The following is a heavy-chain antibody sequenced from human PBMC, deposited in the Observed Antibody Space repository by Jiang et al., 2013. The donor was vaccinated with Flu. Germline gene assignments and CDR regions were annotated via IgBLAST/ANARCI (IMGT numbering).Heavy chain of an antibody. Sequence: VQLVESGGGVVQPGRSLRLSCAVSGFTFSSYTMHWVRQAPGKGLEWVALILYDGSNQYYADSVKGRFTISRDNSKNTLYLQMTSLRAEDTAVYYCASTVGTNSGLGGYWGQGTLVTVSS. J-gene: IGHJ4*02. CDR1: GFTFSSYT. CDR3: ASTVGTNSGLGGY. D-gene: IGHD4-23*01. CDR2: ILYDGSNQ. V-gene: IGHV3-30-3*01.